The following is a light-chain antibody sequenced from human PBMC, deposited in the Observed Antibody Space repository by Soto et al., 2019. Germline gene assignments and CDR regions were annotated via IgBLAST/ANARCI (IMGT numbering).Light chain of an antibody. J-gene: IGKJ4*01. V-gene: IGKV1-39*01. CDR2: GAS. CDR3: QQSHSTPLT. CDR1: QRISKY. Sequence: DIKLTQSPSSLSASVGDRVTITCRASQRISKYLNWYQQKPGKAPKLLIYGASTLQSGVSSRFSGSGSGTDFTLTITNLQPEDSGTYFCQQSHSTPLTFGGGTKLEI.